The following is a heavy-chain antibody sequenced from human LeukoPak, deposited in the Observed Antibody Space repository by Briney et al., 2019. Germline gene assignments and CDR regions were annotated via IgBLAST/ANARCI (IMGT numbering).Heavy chain of an antibody. D-gene: IGHD2-2*01. V-gene: IGHV5-51*01. J-gene: IGHJ4*02. CDR3: ARHLYETRSPAHPFDY. Sequence: GESLKISCKGSGYSFTSYWIGWVRQMPGKGLEWMGIIYPGDSDTRYSPSFQGQVTISADKSISTAYLQWSSLKASDTAMYYCARHLYETRSPAHPFDYWGQGTLVTVSS. CDR2: IYPGDSDT. CDR1: GYSFTSYW.